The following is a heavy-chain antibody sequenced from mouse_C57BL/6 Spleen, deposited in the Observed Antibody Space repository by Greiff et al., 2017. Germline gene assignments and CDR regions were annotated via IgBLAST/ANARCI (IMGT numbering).Heavy chain of an antibody. CDR1: GFSFTSGYY. V-gene: IGHV3-6*01. Sequence: EVQLQQSGPGLVKPSQSLSLTCSVTGFSFTSGYYWNWLRQFPGNKLEGVAYISYDGCTNYNPSLKNRISITRDTSKNQFFLKLNSVTTEDTDTDSCEREEGNDYDTWFAYWGQGTLVTVSA. CDR2: ISYDGCT. D-gene: IGHD2-4*01. J-gene: IGHJ3*01. CDR3: EREEGNDYDTWFAY.